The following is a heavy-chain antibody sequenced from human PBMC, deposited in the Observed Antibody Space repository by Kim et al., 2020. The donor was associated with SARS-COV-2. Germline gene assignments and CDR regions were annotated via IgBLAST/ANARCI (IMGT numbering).Heavy chain of an antibody. CDR3: ARDTSGLQGY. V-gene: IGHV3-20*03. J-gene: IGHJ4*02. Sequence: STGYADSVKGRFTISRDNAKNSLYLQMNSLRAEDTALYYCARDTSGLQGYWGQGTLVTVSS. CDR2: ST.